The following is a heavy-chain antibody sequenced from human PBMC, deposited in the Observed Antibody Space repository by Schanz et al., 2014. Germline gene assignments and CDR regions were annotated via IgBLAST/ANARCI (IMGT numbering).Heavy chain of an antibody. J-gene: IGHJ4*02. V-gene: IGHV3-30*02. CDR1: GFTFSSYD. CDR2: IRYDGRNK. D-gene: IGHD6-13*01. Sequence: QLLESGGGLVKPGGSLRLSCAASGFTFSSYDIHWVRQAPGKGLEWVAVIRYDGRNKNFVESVKGRFTISRDNSKNTLYLQMNSLRVEDTAVYYCAKDFVPLVQQLIRSGGAHLDHWGQGTLVTVSS. CDR3: AKDFVPLVQQLIRSGGAHLDH.